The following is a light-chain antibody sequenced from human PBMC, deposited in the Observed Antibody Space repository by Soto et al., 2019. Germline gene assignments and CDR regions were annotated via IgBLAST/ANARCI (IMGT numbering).Light chain of an antibody. CDR2: SNN. Sequence: VLTQPPSASGTPGQRVTISCSGSSSNIGSNTVNWYQQLPGTAPKLLIYSNNQRPSGVPGRFSGSKSGTSASLAISGLQSEDEADYYCAAWDDSLNGYVFGTGTKVTVL. CDR3: AAWDDSLNGYV. V-gene: IGLV1-44*01. CDR1: SSNIGSNT. J-gene: IGLJ1*01.